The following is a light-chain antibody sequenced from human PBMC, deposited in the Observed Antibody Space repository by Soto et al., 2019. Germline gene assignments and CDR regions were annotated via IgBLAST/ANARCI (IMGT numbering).Light chain of an antibody. CDR1: SSDVGNYIF. J-gene: IGLJ1*01. CDR3: VSYTTSASYV. CDR2: DIY. Sequence: QSALTQPASVSGSPGQSITISYTGTSSDVGNYIFVSWYRQHPGKAPKLMIYDIYNRPSGVSNRFSGSKSGNTASPTISGLQAEDEADYYCVSYTTSASYVFGTGTKATVL. V-gene: IGLV2-14*01.